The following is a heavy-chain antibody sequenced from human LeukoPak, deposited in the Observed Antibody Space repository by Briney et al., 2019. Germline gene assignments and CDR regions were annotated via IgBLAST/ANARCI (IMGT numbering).Heavy chain of an antibody. CDR3: ARVTTVTTSFHFDY. J-gene: IGHJ4*02. CDR2: IYYSGST. Sequence: PSQTLSLTCTVSGGSISSGGYYWSWIRQPPGEGLEWIGYIYYSGSTYYHPSLKSRVTISLDTSKNQFSLKLSSVTAADTAVYYCARVTTVTTSFHFDYWGQGTLATVSS. D-gene: IGHD4-17*01. V-gene: IGHV4-30-4*01. CDR1: GGSISSGGYY.